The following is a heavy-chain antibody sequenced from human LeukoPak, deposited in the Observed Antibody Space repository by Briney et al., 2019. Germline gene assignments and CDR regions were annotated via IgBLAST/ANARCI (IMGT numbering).Heavy chain of an antibody. CDR1: GYTFTSYY. CDR3: ARGYCTNGVCYWGVYYYYYMDV. J-gene: IGHJ6*03. V-gene: IGHV1-46*01. CDR2: INPSGGST. Sequence: ASVKVSCKASGYTFTSYYMHWVRQAPGQGIEWMGIINPSGGSTRYARKFQGSVTMTGETSASTVYMELSSLRSEDTAVYYCARGYCTNGVCYWGVYYYYYMDVWGKGTTVTVSS. D-gene: IGHD2-8*01.